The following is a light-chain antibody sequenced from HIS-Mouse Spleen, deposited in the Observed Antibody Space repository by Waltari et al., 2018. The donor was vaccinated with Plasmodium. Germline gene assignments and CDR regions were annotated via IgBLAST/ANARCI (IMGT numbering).Light chain of an antibody. CDR1: SRDVGGYNY. CDR2: DFS. Sequence: QSALTQPRSVSGSPGQSVPISCTGTSRDVGGYNYVSWYHQHPGQAPKLMIYDFSKRPSGVPDRFSGSKSGNTASLTISGLQAEDEADYYCCSYAGSYTWVFGGGTKLTVL. CDR3: CSYAGSYTWV. V-gene: IGLV2-11*01. J-gene: IGLJ3*02.